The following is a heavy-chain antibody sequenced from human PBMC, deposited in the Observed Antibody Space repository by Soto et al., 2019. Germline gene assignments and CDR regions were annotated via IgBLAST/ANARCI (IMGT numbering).Heavy chain of an antibody. V-gene: IGHV3-64D*06. CDR2: ISSNGGST. CDR1: GFTFSSYA. J-gene: IGHJ4*02. Sequence: PVGSLRLSCSASGFTFSSYAMHWVRQAPGKGLEYVSAISSNGGSTYYADSVKGRFTISRDNSKNTLYLQMSSLRAEDTAVYYCVKDPSSSWYYFDYWGQGTLVTVSS. D-gene: IGHD6-13*01. CDR3: VKDPSSSWYYFDY.